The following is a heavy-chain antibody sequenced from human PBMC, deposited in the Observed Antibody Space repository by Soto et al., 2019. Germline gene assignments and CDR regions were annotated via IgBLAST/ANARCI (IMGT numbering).Heavy chain of an antibody. D-gene: IGHD6-13*01. CDR3: ARGTYRSKTDFDY. V-gene: IGHV3-23*01. J-gene: IGHJ4*02. Sequence: PGGSLRLSCAASGFTFNNYAMSWVRQAPGKGLEWVSTISGTGGSTYHADSVKGRFTISRDNAQNSLYLQMTSLRAEDTAVYYCARGTYRSKTDFDYWGQGTLVTVSS. CDR1: GFTFNNYA. CDR2: ISGTGGST.